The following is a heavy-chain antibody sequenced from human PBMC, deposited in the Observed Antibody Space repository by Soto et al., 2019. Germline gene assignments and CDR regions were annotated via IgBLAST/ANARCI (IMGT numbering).Heavy chain of an antibody. V-gene: IGHV1-18*01. D-gene: IGHD2-2*02. CDR2: ISAYNGNT. CDR1: GYTFTSYG. Sequence: ASVKVSCKASGYTFTSYGLSWVRQAPGQGLEWMGWISAYNGNTNYAQKFQGRVTITRDTSASTAYMELSSLRSEDTAVYYCAKSATVPAAIAYWG. J-gene: IGHJ4*01. CDR3: AKSATVPAAIAY.